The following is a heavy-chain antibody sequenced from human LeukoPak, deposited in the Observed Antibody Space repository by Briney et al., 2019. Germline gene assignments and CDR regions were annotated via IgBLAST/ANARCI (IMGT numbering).Heavy chain of an antibody. D-gene: IGHD6-19*01. J-gene: IGHJ4*02. CDR2: ISTTGSSI. Sequence: GGSLRLSCAASGFTFSSYEMNWVRQAPGKGLEWVSYISTTGSSIYYADSVKGRFTISRDNVKNLLYLQMNSLRAEDTAVYYCARVQRGIAVALDYWGQGTLATVSS. V-gene: IGHV3-48*03. CDR1: GFTFSSYE. CDR3: ARVQRGIAVALDY.